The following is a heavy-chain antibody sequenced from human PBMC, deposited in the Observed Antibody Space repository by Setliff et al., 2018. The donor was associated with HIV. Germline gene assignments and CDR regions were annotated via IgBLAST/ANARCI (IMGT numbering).Heavy chain of an antibody. CDR2: INPHSGDT. V-gene: IGHV1-2*02. Sequence: ASVKVSCKASGYTLTGYHMHWVRQAPGQGLEWMGWINPHSGDTKYAQKFQGRVTMTRDTSISAAYMELSRLRSDDTAVYYCARVDCSSTRCYAFDIWGQGTMVTVSS. CDR3: ARVDCSSTRCYAFDI. D-gene: IGHD2-2*01. J-gene: IGHJ3*02. CDR1: GYTLTGYH.